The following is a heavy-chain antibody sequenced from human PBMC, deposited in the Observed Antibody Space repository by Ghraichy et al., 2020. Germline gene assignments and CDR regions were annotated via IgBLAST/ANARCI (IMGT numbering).Heavy chain of an antibody. D-gene: IGHD6-19*01. V-gene: IGHV1-3*01. CDR2: INAGNGNT. CDR3: AREDSSGWYYFDY. J-gene: IGHJ4*02. Sequence: ASVKVSCKASGYTFTSYAMHWVRQAPGQRLEWMGWINAGNGNTKYSQKFQGRVTITRDTSASTAYMELRSLRSEDTAVYYCAREDSSGWYYFDYWGQGTLVTVSS. CDR1: GYTFTSYA.